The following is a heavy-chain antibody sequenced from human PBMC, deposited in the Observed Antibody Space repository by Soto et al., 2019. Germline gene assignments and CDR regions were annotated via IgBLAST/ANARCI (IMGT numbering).Heavy chain of an antibody. V-gene: IGHV1-18*01. CDR1: GYTFTSYG. D-gene: IGHD6-13*01. CDR2: ISAYNGNT. J-gene: IGHJ5*02. CDR3: GRETFIAAAGTFYWFDP. Sequence: ASVKVSCKASGYTFTSYGISWVRRAPGEGLEWMGWISAYNGNTNYAQKLQGRVTMTTDTSTSTAYMELRSLRSDDTAVYYCGRETFIAAAGTFYWFDPWGQGTLVTVSS.